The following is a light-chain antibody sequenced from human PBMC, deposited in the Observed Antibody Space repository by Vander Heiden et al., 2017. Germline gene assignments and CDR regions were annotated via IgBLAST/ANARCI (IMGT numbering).Light chain of an antibody. CDR1: ESIGNR. J-gene: IGKJ1*01. Sequence: DIQMTQSPSTLSASVGDRVTITCRASESIGNRLAWYQQKPGRAPELLMYEASRLQSGVTSRFSGSGSGTVFTLTIGSLQPDDFATYYCQHRRTFGQGTRVEIK. CDR3: QHRRT. CDR2: EAS. V-gene: IGKV1-5*03.